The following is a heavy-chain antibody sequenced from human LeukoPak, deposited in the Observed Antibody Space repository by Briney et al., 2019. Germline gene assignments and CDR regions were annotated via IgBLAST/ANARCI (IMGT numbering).Heavy chain of an antibody. Sequence: LETLSLTCAVYGGSFSGYYWSWIRQPPGKGLEWIGEINHSGSTNYNPSLKSRVTISVDTSKNQFSLKLSSVTAADTAVYYCARDPRYCSSTSCYARTWFDPWGQGTLVTVSS. V-gene: IGHV4-34*01. CDR3: ARDPRYCSSTSCYARTWFDP. J-gene: IGHJ5*02. D-gene: IGHD2-2*01. CDR1: GGSFSGYY. CDR2: INHSGST.